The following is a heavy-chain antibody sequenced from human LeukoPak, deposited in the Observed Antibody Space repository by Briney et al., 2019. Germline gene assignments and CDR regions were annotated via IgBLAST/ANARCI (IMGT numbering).Heavy chain of an antibody. CDR2: INSSGGSI. Sequence: GGSLRLSCAASGFTFSSCAMSWVRQAPGKGLEWVSVINSSGGSIYYGDSVKGRFTISRDNSKNMLYLQMNSLRVEDTAVYYCVQRREEQLNLYYWGKGNRVRVSS. CDR3: VQRREEQLNLYY. J-gene: IGHJ4*02. CDR1: GFTFSSCA. V-gene: IGHV3-23*01. D-gene: IGHD6-13*01.